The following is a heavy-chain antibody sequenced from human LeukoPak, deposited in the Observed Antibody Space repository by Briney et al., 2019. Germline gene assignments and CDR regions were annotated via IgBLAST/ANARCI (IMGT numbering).Heavy chain of an antibody. CDR2: IYTSGST. D-gene: IGHD4-17*01. J-gene: IGHJ6*02. CDR3: ARDHADYGDYPPLDYYFGMDV. V-gene: IGHV4-4*07. Sequence: SETLSLTCTVSGGSISSYYWRWIRQPAGKGLEWIGRIYTSGSTNYNPSLKSRVTMSVDTSKNQFSLKLSSVTAADTAVYYCARDHADYGDYPPLDYYFGMDVWGQGTTVTVSS. CDR1: GGSISSYY.